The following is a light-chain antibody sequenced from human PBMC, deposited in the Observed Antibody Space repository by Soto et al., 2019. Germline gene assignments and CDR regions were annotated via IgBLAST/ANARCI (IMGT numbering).Light chain of an antibody. V-gene: IGKV3-15*01. CDR3: QHYNEWPLT. Sequence: EIVMTQSPATLSVSPGERATLSCRASQSISTNLAWYQQKPGRGPRLLIFGASTRAIGIPARFSGSGSGTDFTLTITHLQSEDFAVYFCQHYNEWPLTFGGGTKVEIK. CDR1: QSISTN. CDR2: GAS. J-gene: IGKJ4*01.